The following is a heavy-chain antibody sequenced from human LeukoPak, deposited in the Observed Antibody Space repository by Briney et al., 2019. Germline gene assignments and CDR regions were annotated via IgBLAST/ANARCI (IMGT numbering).Heavy chain of an antibody. CDR1: GGSISSYY. J-gene: IGHJ5*02. CDR2: IYYSGST. CDR3: ARVKSVGPIYYGSGTRTNWFDP. V-gene: IGHV4-59*01. D-gene: IGHD3-10*01. Sequence: SETLSLTCTVSGGSISSYYWSWIRQPPGKGLEWIGYIYYSGSTNYNPSLKSRVTISVDTSKNQFSLKLSSVTAADTAVYYCARVKSVGPIYYGSGTRTNWFDPWGQGTLVTVSS.